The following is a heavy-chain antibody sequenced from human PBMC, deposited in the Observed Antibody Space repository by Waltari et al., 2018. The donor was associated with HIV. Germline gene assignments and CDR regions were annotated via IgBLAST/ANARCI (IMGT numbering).Heavy chain of an antibody. V-gene: IGHV3-15*01. D-gene: IGHD3-10*01. CDR3: TSEEDYGSGSHFDY. Sequence: EEHLVGSRGVFLTAGGCFSFPCAADAFTSVSVWVTWVRQAPGKGLEGVGRIKTKGDGGATDYAAAVKGRFTISRDDSKNTVYLQMNSLKIEDTAVYYCTSEEDYGSGSHFDYWGQGTLVTVSS. CDR1: AFTSVSVW. CDR2: IKTKGDGGAT. J-gene: IGHJ4*02.